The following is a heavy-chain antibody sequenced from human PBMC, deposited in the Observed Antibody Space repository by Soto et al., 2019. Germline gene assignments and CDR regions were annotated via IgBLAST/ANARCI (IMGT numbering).Heavy chain of an antibody. Sequence: SETLSLTCTVSGDSISSGGYYWSWIRQHPGKGLEWIGYIYYSGSTYYNPSLKSRVTISVDTSKNQFSLKLSSVTAADTAVYYCARTGGYSYGCVFCYWGQGTLVTVSS. CDR1: GDSISSGGYY. CDR2: IYYSGST. CDR3: ARTGGYSYGCVFCY. V-gene: IGHV4-31*03. J-gene: IGHJ4*02. D-gene: IGHD5-18*01.